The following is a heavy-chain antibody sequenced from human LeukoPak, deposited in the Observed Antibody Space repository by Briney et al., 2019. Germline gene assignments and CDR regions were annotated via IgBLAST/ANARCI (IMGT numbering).Heavy chain of an antibody. V-gene: IGHV5-51*01. J-gene: IGHJ4*02. CDR2: IYPYDSDT. D-gene: IGHD5-18*01. CDR1: GYSFTGYL. Sequence: GESLKISCKGSGYSFTGYLIGWVRQMPGKGLEWMGIIYPYDSDTRYSPSFQGQVTISADKSISTAYLQWSSLRASDTAMYYCARQASYGYLIDYWGQGTLVTVSS. CDR3: ARQASYGYLIDY.